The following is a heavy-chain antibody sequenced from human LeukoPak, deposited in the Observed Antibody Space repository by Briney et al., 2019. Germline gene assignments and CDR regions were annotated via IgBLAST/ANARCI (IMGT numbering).Heavy chain of an antibody. CDR2: ISYDVSNT. V-gene: IGHV3-30*18. D-gene: IGHD3-22*01. Sequence: GGSLRLSCSASGFPLSSYGMHWVRQAPGKGLEWVAVISYDVSNTNYAGSVKGRFTIARDNSKNTLYLRINSLRAEDTAVYYCAKETIVVVTTGGPIDYWGQGTLVTVSS. J-gene: IGHJ4*02. CDR3: AKETIVVVTTGGPIDY. CDR1: GFPLSSYG.